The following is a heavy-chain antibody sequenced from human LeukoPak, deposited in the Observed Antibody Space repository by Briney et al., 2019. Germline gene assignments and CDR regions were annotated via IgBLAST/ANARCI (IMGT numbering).Heavy chain of an antibody. D-gene: IGHD3-22*01. J-gene: IGHJ4*02. Sequence: ASVKVSCKASGGTFSSYAISWVRQAPGQGLEWMGWISAYNGNTNYAQKLQGRVTMTTDTSTSTAYMELRSLRSDDTAVYYCARAKKGYDSSGYYYVNDYWGQGTLVTVSS. CDR2: ISAYNGNT. V-gene: IGHV1-18*01. CDR3: ARAKKGYDSSGYYYVNDY. CDR1: GGTFSSYA.